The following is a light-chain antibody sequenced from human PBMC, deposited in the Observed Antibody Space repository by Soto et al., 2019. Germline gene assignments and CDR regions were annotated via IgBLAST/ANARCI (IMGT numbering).Light chain of an antibody. J-gene: IGLJ1*01. Sequence: QSALAQPASVSGSPGQSISISCTGTSSDIGAYNYVSWYQQHSGKVPKLIIFEVNNRPSGVSDRFSGSKSANLASLTISGLLAEDEDEYYCCSTTSSYTYVFGTGTKVTVL. CDR1: SSDIGAYNY. CDR3: CSTTSSYTYV. V-gene: IGLV2-14*03. CDR2: EVN.